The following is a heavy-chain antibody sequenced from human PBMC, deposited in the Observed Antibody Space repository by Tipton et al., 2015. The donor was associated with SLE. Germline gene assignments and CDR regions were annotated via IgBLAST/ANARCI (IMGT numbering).Heavy chain of an antibody. CDR3: ARILGTTMIETSFDL. CDR2: IYYSGST. CDR1: GGSVSSGSYY. D-gene: IGHD3-22*01. V-gene: IGHV4-61*01. J-gene: IGHJ2*01. Sequence: TLSLTCTVSGGSVSSGSYYWSWIRQPPGKGLEWIGYIYYSGSTNYNPSLKSRVTISVDTSKNQFSLKLSSVTAADTAVYYCARILGTTMIETSFDLWGRGTLVTVSS.